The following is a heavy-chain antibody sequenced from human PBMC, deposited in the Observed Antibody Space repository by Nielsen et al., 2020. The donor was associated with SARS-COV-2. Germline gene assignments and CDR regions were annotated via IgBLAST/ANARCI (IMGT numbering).Heavy chain of an antibody. CDR2: ISGSGGST. V-gene: IGHV3-23*01. J-gene: IGHJ4*02. CDR3: AKIAAAGSDY. Sequence: GGSLRLSCAASGFTFSSYAMSWVRQAPGKGLEWVSAISGSGGSTYYADSVKGRFTISRDNAKNSLYLQMNSLRAEDTALYYCAKIAAAGSDYWGQGTLVTVSS. D-gene: IGHD6-13*01. CDR1: GFTFSSYA.